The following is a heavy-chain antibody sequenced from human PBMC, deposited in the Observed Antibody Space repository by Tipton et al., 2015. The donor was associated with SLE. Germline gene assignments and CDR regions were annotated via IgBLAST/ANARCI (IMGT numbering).Heavy chain of an antibody. J-gene: IGHJ4*02. D-gene: IGHD6-13*01. CDR3: ARIVAAAGTRYFDY. V-gene: IGHV4-39*07. CDR1: GGSISSSSYY. CDR2: IYYSGST. Sequence: TLSLTCTVSGGSISSSSYYWGWIRQPPGKGLEWIGSIYYSGSTYYNPSLKSRVTISVDTSKNQFSLKLSSATAADTAVYYCARIVAAAGTRYFDYWGQGTLVTVSS.